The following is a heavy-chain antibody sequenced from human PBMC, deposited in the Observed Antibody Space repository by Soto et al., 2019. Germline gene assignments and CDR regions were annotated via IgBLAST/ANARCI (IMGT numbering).Heavy chain of an antibody. Sequence: TSVKVSCEASGYSYTSYDISWVRQAPGQGLEWMGWISTYNGNTNYAQKLQGRVTMTTDTSTSTAYMELRSLRSDDTAVYYCARLGAYYQSLDPWGPGTLVTVSS. D-gene: IGHD2-21*01. CDR2: ISTYNGNT. J-gene: IGHJ5*02. CDR3: ARLGAYYQSLDP. V-gene: IGHV1-18*01. CDR1: GYSYTSYD.